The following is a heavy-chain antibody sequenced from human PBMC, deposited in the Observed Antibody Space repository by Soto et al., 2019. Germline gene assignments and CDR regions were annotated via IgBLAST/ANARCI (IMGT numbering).Heavy chain of an antibody. CDR1: GGSISSYY. D-gene: IGHD2-15*01. V-gene: IGHV4-4*09. CDR2: IYNSGST. Sequence: PSETLSLTCTVSGGSISSYYWSWIRQPPGKGLEWIGYIYNSGSTNYNPSLKSRVTISVDTSKNQFSLKLSSVTAADTAVYYCARAYCSGGSCYAWSNWFDPWGQGTLVTVSS. J-gene: IGHJ5*02. CDR3: ARAYCSGGSCYAWSNWFDP.